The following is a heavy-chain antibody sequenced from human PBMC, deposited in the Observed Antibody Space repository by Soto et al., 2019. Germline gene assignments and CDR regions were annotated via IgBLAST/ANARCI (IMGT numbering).Heavy chain of an antibody. J-gene: IGHJ6*02. CDR1: GFTFGSYG. D-gene: IGHD2-8*01. CDR3: ARSMVDANYYYYYYGMDV. V-gene: IGHV3-33*01. CDR2: IWYDGSNK. Sequence: QVQLVESGGGVVQPGRSLRLSCAASGFTFGSYGMHWVRQAPGKGLEWVAVIWYDGSNKYYADSVKGRFTISRDNSKNTLYLQMNSLRAEDTAVYYCARSMVDANYYYYYYGMDVWGQGTTVTVSS.